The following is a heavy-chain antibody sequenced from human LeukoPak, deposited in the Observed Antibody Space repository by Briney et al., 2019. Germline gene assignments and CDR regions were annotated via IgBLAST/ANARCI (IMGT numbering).Heavy chain of an antibody. CDR1: GYTFTSYG. CDR2: ISAYNGNT. V-gene: IGHV1-18*04. D-gene: IGHD2-15*01. Sequence: GASVKVSGKASGYTFTSYGISWVRQAPGQGLEWMGWISAYNGNTNYAQKLQGRVTMTTDTSTSTAYMELRSLRSDDTAVYYCARDIRDIVVVVAATDTQFDYWGQGTLVTVSS. J-gene: IGHJ4*02. CDR3: ARDIRDIVVVVAATDTQFDY.